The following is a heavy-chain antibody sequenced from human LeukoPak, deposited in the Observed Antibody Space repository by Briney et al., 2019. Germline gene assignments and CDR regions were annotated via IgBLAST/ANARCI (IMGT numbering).Heavy chain of an antibody. CDR3: AKGGLRLGYSFGD. CDR2: ISDTGELT. Sequence: GGSLRLSCAASGFTFNTHALSWVRQAPGKGLEWVAAISDTGELTYSADSVRGRFAISRDNSKNTVFLQMSRLRAEDTALYYCAKGGLRLGYSFGDWGQGTLVTVSS. J-gene: IGHJ4*02. V-gene: IGHV3-23*01. CDR1: GFTFNTHA. D-gene: IGHD3-16*01.